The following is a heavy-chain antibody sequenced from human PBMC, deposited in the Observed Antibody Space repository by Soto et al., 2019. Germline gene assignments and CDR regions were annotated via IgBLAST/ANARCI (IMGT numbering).Heavy chain of an antibody. Sequence: SCKASGYTFTSYYMHWVRQAPGKGLEWVADIKQDGSDKYYADSVKGRFTISRDNAKNSLYLQMNSLRAEDTAVYYCARDPSIVLVPAATYYYYYYGMDVWGQGTTVTV. CDR1: GYTFTSYY. V-gene: IGHV3-7*01. J-gene: IGHJ6*02. D-gene: IGHD2-2*01. CDR2: IKQDGSDK. CDR3: ARDPSIVLVPAATYYYYYYGMDV.